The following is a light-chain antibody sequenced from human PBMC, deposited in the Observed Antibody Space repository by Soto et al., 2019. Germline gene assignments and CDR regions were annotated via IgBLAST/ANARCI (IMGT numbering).Light chain of an antibody. Sequence: QSVLTQPASVSGSPRQSITISCTETSSDVGGYNYVSWYQQHPGKAPKLMIYDVSNRPSGVSNRFSGSKSGNTASLTISGLQAEDEADYYCSSYTSSSTYVFGTGSKVTVL. V-gene: IGLV2-14*01. CDR2: DVS. CDR1: SSDVGGYNY. CDR3: SSYTSSSTYV. J-gene: IGLJ1*01.